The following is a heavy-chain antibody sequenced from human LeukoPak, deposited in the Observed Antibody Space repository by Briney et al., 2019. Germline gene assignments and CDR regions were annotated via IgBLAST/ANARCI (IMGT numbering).Heavy chain of an antibody. J-gene: IGHJ4*02. CDR1: GFTFSSYA. D-gene: IGHD1-26*01. V-gene: IGHV3-23*01. Sequence: GGSLRLSCAASGFTFSSYAMSWVRQAPGKGLEWVSAISGSGGSTYYADSVKGRFTISRDNSKNTLYLQMNSLRAEDTAVYYCAKDKEPPHSYGLSSRLVGATFTGEMDYWGQGTLVTVSS. CDR2: ISGSGGST. CDR3: AKDKEPPHSYGLSSRLVGATFTGEMDY.